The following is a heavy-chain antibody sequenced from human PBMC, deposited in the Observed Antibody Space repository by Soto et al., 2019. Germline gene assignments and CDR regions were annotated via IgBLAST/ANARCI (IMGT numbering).Heavy chain of an antibody. Sequence: SETLSLTCGVSGDSISSSNWWNWVRQPPGKGLEWIGEIHHSGNTNYNPSLKSRVTISVDKSKNQFSLNLDSVIAADTAVYYCARARQYCSSTSCYLDPWGQGTLVT. J-gene: IGHJ5*02. CDR2: IHHSGNT. V-gene: IGHV4-4*02. CDR1: GDSISSSNW. D-gene: IGHD2-2*01. CDR3: ARARQYCSSTSCYLDP.